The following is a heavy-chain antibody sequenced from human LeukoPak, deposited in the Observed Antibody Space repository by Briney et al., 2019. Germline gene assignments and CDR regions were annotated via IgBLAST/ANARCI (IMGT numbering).Heavy chain of an antibody. CDR3: VRQGTNSGYYLLDY. V-gene: IGHV4-34*01. D-gene: IGHD3-22*01. Sequence: PSETLSLTCAVYGAAPSEYYWSSIRKSPGEGLGWIGEVSHKGPTVHSPTLNRKYIPSVKSRVTMSVDPSKNQFSLELTSVSVADTATYYCVRQGTNSGYYLLDYWGQGHLVIVSS. CDR2: VSHKGPTVHSPTLNR. J-gene: IGHJ4*02. CDR1: GAAPSEYY.